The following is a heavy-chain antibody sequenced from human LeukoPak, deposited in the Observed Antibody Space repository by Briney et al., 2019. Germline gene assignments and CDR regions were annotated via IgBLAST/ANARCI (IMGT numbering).Heavy chain of an antibody. CDR1: KFTFSTFS. J-gene: IGHJ4*02. V-gene: IGHV3-21*01. CDR3: AKEEYYDILTGYFDY. CDR2: ISGSGSNI. D-gene: IGHD3-9*01. Sequence: GGSLRLSCAASKFTFSTFSMSWVRQAPGKGLEWVSAISGSGSNIYYADSVKGRFTISRDNAKNSLYLQMNSLRAEDTAVYYCAKEEYYDILTGYFDYWGQGTLVTVSS.